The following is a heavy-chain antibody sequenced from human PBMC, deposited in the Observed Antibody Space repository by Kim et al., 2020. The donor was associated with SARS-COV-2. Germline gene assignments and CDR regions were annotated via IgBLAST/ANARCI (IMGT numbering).Heavy chain of an antibody. J-gene: IGHJ4*02. Sequence: DSVKGRFTISRDNSKNTLYLQMNSLRAEDTAVYYCAKVAQIAAAGHDLDYWGQGTLVAVSS. V-gene: IGHV3-30*02. CDR3: AKVAQIAAAGHDLDY. D-gene: IGHD6-13*01.